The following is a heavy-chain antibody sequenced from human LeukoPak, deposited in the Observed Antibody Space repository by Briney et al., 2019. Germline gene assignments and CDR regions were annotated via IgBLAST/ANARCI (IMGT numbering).Heavy chain of an antibody. V-gene: IGHV3-30*02. Sequence: PGGSLRLSCAASGFTFSSYGMHWVRQAPGKGLEWVAFIRYDGSNKYYADSVKSRFTISRDNSKNTLYLQMNSLRAEDTAVYYCAKGGSGVVVITTALDYWGQGTLVTVSS. CDR2: IRYDGSNK. CDR1: GFTFSSYG. D-gene: IGHD3-22*01. J-gene: IGHJ4*02. CDR3: AKGGSGVVVITTALDY.